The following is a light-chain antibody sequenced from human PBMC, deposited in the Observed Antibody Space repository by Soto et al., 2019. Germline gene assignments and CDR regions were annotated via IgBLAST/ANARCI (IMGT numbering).Light chain of an antibody. Sequence: EIVLTQSPGTLSLSPGERATLSCRASQSVSNNYLAWYQQKPGQAPRLLIYGASNRATGIPDRFSGSGSGTDFTLTINRLEPEDVAVYYCHQFQNSPWTFGQGTKVDIK. V-gene: IGKV3-20*01. CDR2: GAS. CDR1: QSVSNNY. CDR3: HQFQNSPWT. J-gene: IGKJ1*01.